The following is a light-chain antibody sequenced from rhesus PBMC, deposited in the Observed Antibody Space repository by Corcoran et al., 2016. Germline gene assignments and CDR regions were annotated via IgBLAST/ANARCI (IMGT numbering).Light chain of an antibody. CDR1: RSNFGDYL. J-gene: IGLJ1*01. V-gene: IGLV1-85*01. CDR3: QSYVSSLITYI. CDR2: ENN. Sequence: QSVLTQPPSVSGAPGQRVPISCIGSRSNFGDYLLQWYQQLPGTAPKLLLYENNKRASGVSDRFSGSQSGTSASLTITGLQSEDEDDYYCQSYVSSLITYIFGPGTRLTVL.